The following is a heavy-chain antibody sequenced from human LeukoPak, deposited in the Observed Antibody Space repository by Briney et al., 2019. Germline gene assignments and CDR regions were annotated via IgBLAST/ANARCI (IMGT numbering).Heavy chain of an antibody. J-gene: IGHJ4*02. Sequence: GGSLGLSCAASGFNFSSYSMNWVRQAPGKGLEWVSSISSSSSFRYYADSVKGRFTISRDNAKNSLYLQMNSLRAEDTAMYYCARESSGYFYWGQGTLVTVSS. CDR1: GFNFSSYS. CDR2: ISSSSSFR. CDR3: ARESSGYFY. V-gene: IGHV3-21*01. D-gene: IGHD3-22*01.